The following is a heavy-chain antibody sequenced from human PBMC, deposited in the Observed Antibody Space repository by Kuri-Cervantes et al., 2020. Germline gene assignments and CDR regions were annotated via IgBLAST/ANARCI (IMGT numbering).Heavy chain of an antibody. CDR3: ARDPLYSSGWYYYYYGMDV. Sequence: GESLKISCAASGFTFSSYAMHWVRQAPGKGLEWVAVIWYDGSNKYYADSVKGRFTISRDNSKNTLYLQMNSLRAEDTAAYYCARDPLYSSGWYYYYYGMDVWGQGTTVTDSS. CDR2: IWYDGSNK. J-gene: IGHJ6*02. CDR1: GFTFSSYA. V-gene: IGHV3-33*08. D-gene: IGHD6-19*01.